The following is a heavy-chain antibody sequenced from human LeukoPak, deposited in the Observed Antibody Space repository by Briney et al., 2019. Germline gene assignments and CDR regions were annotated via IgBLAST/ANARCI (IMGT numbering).Heavy chain of an antibody. CDR3: AKVAPIVGATNYYYYYMDV. D-gene: IGHD1-26*01. CDR1: GFTFSSYG. V-gene: IGHV3-33*06. CDR2: IWYDGSNK. J-gene: IGHJ6*03. Sequence: PGRSLRLSCAASGFTFSSYGMHWVRQAPGKGLEWVAVIWYDGSNKYYADSVKGRFTISRDNSKNTLYLQMNSLRAEDTAVYYCAKVAPIVGATNYYYYYMDVWAKGPRSPSP.